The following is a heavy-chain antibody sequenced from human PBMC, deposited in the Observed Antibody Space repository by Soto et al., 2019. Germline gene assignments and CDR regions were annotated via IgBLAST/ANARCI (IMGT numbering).Heavy chain of an antibody. V-gene: IGHV5-51*01. Sequence: GESLKISCKGSGYSFTSYWIGWVRQMPGKGLEWMGIIYPGDSDTRYSPSFQGQVTISADKSISTAYLQWSSLKASDTAMYYCASNVQLERLHGYYGMDVWGQGTTVTVSS. CDR1: GYSFTSYW. CDR2: IYPGDSDT. CDR3: ASNVQLERLHGYYGMDV. D-gene: IGHD1-1*01. J-gene: IGHJ6*02.